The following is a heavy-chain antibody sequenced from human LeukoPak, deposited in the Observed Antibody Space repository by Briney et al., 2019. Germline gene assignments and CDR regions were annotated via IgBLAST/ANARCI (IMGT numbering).Heavy chain of an antibody. CDR1: GFTFSSYG. CDR3: AKNGDRGAYCSGGSCYPYYYYNMDV. CDR2: ISGSGGST. D-gene: IGHD2-15*01. Sequence: TGGSLRLSCAASGFTFSSYGVSWVRQAPGQGLEWVSAISGSGGSTYYADSVKGRFTISRDNSKNTLYLQMNSLRAEDTAIYYCAKNGDRGAYCSGGSCYPYYYYNMDVWGKGTTVTISS. J-gene: IGHJ6*03. V-gene: IGHV3-23*01.